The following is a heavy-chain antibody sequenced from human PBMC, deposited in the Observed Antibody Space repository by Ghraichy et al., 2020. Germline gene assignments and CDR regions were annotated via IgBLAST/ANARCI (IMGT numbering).Heavy chain of an antibody. CDR2: ISTSGGGT. Sequence: LSLTCAASGFSFGSSSMSWVRQAPGNGLEWVSTISTSGGGTHYAESVEGRFIVSRDNSKDSLFLHIYSLRPEDTAVYYCAREFDFDLWGQGTLVTVSS. J-gene: IGHJ4*02. D-gene: IGHD3-10*01. CDR1: GFSFGSSS. V-gene: IGHV3-23*01. CDR3: AREFDFDL.